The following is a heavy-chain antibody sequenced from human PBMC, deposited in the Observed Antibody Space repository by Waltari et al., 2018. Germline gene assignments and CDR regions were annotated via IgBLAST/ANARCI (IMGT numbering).Heavy chain of an antibody. CDR3: ARGITGTGGFDY. J-gene: IGHJ4*02. D-gene: IGHD1-20*01. CDR2: IFYRGGP. Sequence: QVQLQESGPGLVKPSQTLSLTCTVSGGSISSGGYYWSWIRQHPGKGLEWIGYIFYRGGPSYNPSLKSQVTISVDTSKNQFSLKLSSVTAADTAVYYCARGITGTGGFDYWGQGTLVTVSS. V-gene: IGHV4-31*01. CDR1: GGSISSGGYY.